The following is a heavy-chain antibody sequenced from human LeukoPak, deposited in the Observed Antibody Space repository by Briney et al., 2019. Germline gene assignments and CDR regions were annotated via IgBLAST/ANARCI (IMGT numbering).Heavy chain of an antibody. CDR2: ISSSSSYI. D-gene: IGHD1-1*01. CDR3: ATRGTGNRRPRYFQH. CDR1: GFTFSTYS. J-gene: IGHJ1*01. V-gene: IGHV3-21*01. Sequence: GGSLRLSCAASGFTFSTYSMNWVRQAPGKGLEWVSSISSSSSYIYYADSVKGRFTISRDNAKNSLYLQMNSLRAEDTAVYYCATRGTGNRRPRYFQHWGQGTLVTVSS.